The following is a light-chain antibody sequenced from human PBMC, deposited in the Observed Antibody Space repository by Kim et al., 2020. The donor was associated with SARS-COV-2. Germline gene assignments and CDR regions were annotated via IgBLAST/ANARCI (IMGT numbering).Light chain of an antibody. Sequence: RATINCKSSQNVLYTSTNKAYVAWYQQKPGQPPKLLIYWASTRDSGVPDRVSGSESGTDFALTISNLQAEDVAIYYCQQYYRPPYTFGRGTKLEI. J-gene: IGKJ2*01. CDR3: QQYYRPPYT. V-gene: IGKV4-1*01. CDR1: QNVLYTSTNKAY. CDR2: WAS.